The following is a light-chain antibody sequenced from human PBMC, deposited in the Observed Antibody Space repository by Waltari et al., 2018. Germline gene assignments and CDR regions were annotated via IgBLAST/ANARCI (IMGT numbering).Light chain of an antibody. CDR3: QHYNSRFFT. V-gene: IGKV1-5*03. CDR2: KAS. J-gene: IGKJ2*01. Sequence: DIQMTQSPSTLSASVGDRVTTPCRASKSIRNWLAWYQQKPGKAPNRLIEKASILQRGVPSTFSGSGSETEFTLTISSLQPDDFATYYCQHYNSRFFTFGQGTKLEVK. CDR1: KSIRNW.